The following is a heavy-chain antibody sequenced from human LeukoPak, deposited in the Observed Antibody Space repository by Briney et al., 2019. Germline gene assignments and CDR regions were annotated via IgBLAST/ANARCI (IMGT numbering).Heavy chain of an antibody. D-gene: IGHD6-19*01. V-gene: IGHV4-39*01. J-gene: IGHJ5*02. CDR2: IYYSGST. Sequence: PSETLSLTCTVSGGSISSSSYYWGWIRQPPGKGLEWIGCIYYSGSTCYNPSLKSRVTISVDTPKHPSSLKLSSVTAADTAVCYCARPVRYSSPNWFDPWGQGTLVTVSS. CDR1: GGSISSSSYY. CDR3: ARPVRYSSPNWFDP.